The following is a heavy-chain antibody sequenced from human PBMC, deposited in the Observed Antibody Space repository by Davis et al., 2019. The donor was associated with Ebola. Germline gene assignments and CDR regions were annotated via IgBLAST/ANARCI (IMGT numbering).Heavy chain of an antibody. D-gene: IGHD2-2*01. J-gene: IGHJ4*02. CDR1: GFTFSDYY. V-gene: IGHV3-11*01. Sequence: PGGSLRLSCAASGFTFSDYYMSWIRQAPGKGLEWVSYISSSVTTIYYADSVKGRFTISRDNAKNSLYLQMNSLRAEDTAVYYCAKYRVVPAANFDYWGQGTLVTVSS. CDR3: AKYRVVPAANFDY. CDR2: ISSSVTTI.